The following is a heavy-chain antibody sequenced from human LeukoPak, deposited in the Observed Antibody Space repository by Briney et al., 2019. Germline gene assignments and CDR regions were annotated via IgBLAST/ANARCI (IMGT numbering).Heavy chain of an antibody. CDR2: ISAYNGNT. D-gene: IGHD4-17*01. V-gene: IGHV1-18*01. CDR3: ARRIYGDYDYYGMDV. CDR1: GYTFTSYG. Sequence: ASVKVSCKASGYTFTSYGISWVRQAPGQGLEWMGWISAYNGNTNYAQKFQGRVTITADESTSTAYMELSSLRSEDTAVYYCARRIYGDYDYYGMDVWGQGTTVTVSS. J-gene: IGHJ6*02.